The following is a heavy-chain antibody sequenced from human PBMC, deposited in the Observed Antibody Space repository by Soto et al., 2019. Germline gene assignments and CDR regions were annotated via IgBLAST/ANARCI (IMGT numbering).Heavy chain of an antibody. CDR2: IWYDGSNK. D-gene: IGHD6-13*01. J-gene: IGHJ5*02. CDR3: AREQSGIAASYNWFDP. Sequence: PGGSLRLSCAASGFTFSSYGMHWVRQAPGKGLEWVAVIWYDGSNKYYADSVKGRFTISRDNSKNTLYLQMNSLRAEDTAVYYCAREQSGIAASYNWFDPWGQGTLVTVSS. CDR1: GFTFSSYG. V-gene: IGHV3-33*01.